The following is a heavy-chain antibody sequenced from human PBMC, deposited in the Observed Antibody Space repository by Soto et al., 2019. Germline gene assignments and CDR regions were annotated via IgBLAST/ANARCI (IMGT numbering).Heavy chain of an antibody. CDR1: GYTFTSYA. V-gene: IGHV1-3*01. J-gene: IGHJ4*02. Sequence: QVQLVQSGAEVKKPGASVKGSCKASGYTFTSYAMHWVRQAPGQRLEWMGWINAGNGNTKYSQKFQGRVTITRDTSARTAYMELSSLRSADTAVYYCERHHPSGSLSFDYWGQGTLVTVSS. CDR3: ERHHPSGSLSFDY. D-gene: IGHD1-26*01. CDR2: INAGNGNT.